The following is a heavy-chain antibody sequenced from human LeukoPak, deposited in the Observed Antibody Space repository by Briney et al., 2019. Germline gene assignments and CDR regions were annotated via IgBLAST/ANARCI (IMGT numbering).Heavy chain of an antibody. Sequence: GRSLRLSCAASGFTFSSYGMHWVRQAPGKGLEWVAVISYDGSNKYSADSVKGRFTITRDNSKNTLYLQMNSLRAEDTAVYYCAKEWGHYDILTGYLNWGQGTLVTVSS. D-gene: IGHD3-9*01. J-gene: IGHJ4*02. CDR2: ISYDGSNK. CDR3: AKEWGHYDILTGYLN. V-gene: IGHV3-30*18. CDR1: GFTFSSYG.